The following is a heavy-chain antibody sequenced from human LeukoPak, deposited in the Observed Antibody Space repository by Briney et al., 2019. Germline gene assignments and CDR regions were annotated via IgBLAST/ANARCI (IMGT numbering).Heavy chain of an antibody. V-gene: IGHV3-48*02. J-gene: IGHJ5*02. CDR3: ATGELGGAS. Sequence: GGAPRLSCAAPGFTFPKFIMKWVRPAPGEGLEWVSYISSSSSTIHYADSVKGRFTISRDNANNSLYLQMNFLRDDDTAVYFCATGELGGASWGQGTLVTVSS. D-gene: IGHD3-16*01. CDR1: GFTFPKFI. CDR2: ISSSSSTI.